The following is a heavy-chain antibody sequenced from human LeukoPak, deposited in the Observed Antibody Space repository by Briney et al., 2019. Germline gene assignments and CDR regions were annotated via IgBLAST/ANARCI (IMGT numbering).Heavy chain of an antibody. Sequence: GGSLRLSCAASGFTFSSYAMHWVRQAPGKGPEWVAVISYDGSNKYYADSVKGRFTISRDNSKNTLYLQMNSLRAEDTAVYYCARDPVGYYFDYWGQGTLVTVSS. CDR1: GFTFSSYA. CDR2: ISYDGSNK. V-gene: IGHV3-30*04. D-gene: IGHD1-26*01. J-gene: IGHJ4*02. CDR3: ARDPVGYYFDY.